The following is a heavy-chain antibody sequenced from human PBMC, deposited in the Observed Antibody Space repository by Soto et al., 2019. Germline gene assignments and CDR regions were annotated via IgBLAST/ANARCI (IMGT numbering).Heavy chain of an antibody. J-gene: IGHJ4*02. CDR3: ARSYPRPDAKLGGWVDY. V-gene: IGHV4-31*03. CDR1: GGSISSGGYY. CDR2: IYYSGST. D-gene: IGHD3-16*01. Sequence: SETLSLTCTVSGGSISSGGYYWSWVRQHPGKGLEWIGYIYYSGSTYYNPSLKSRVTISVDTSKNQFSLKLSSVTAADTAVYYCARSYPRPDAKLGGWVDYWGQGPLVTV.